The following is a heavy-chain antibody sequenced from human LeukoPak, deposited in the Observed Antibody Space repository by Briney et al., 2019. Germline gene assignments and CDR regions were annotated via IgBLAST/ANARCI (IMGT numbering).Heavy chain of an antibody. J-gene: IGHJ4*02. D-gene: IGHD1-26*01. CDR2: ISAYNGNT. Sequence: ASVKVSCKASGYTFTSYGISRVRQAPGQGLEWMGWISAYNGNTNYAQKLQGRVTMTTDTSTSTAYMELRSLRSDDTAAYYCARGRVSGSYWDYFDYWGQGTLVTVSS. V-gene: IGHV1-18*01. CDR3: ARGRVSGSYWDYFDY. CDR1: GYTFTSYG.